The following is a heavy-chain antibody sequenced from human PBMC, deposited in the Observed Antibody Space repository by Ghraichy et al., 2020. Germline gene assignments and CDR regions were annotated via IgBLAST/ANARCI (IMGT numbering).Heavy chain of an antibody. J-gene: IGHJ4*02. D-gene: IGHD5-12*01. V-gene: IGHV3-23*01. CDR3: AKRWLRFYFDS. Sequence: GGSLRLSCAASGFTFGEYAMSWVRQAPGKGLEWVATITAAGDTTYFADSVKGRFTISRDNSKNTLYLQMNSLRAEDPAVYYCAKRWLRFYFDSWGQGALVTVSS. CDR2: ITAAGDTT. CDR1: GFTFGEYA.